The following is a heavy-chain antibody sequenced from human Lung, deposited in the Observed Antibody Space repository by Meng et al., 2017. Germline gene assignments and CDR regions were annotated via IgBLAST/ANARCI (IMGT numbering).Heavy chain of an antibody. J-gene: IGHJ5*01. CDR1: GFTLSNAW. CDR3: SGHVDS. V-gene: IGHV3-15*01. Sequence: GRLGESGGGFVKPGGSLGTSSASSGFTLSNAWMTWVRQAPGKGLEWIGRMKSNVDGGTVDYASAVKGRFFISRDDSENTFYLQMNSLKTEDTAVYYCSGHVDSWGHGTLVTVSS. D-gene: IGHD3-16*01. CDR2: MKSNVDGGTV.